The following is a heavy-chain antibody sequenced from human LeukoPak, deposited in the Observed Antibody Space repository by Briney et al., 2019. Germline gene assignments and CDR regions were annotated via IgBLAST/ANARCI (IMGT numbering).Heavy chain of an antibody. CDR1: GFTFSSYW. J-gene: IGHJ3*02. CDR2: INSDGSST. D-gene: IGHD6-6*01. Sequence: GGSLRLSCVASGFTFSSYWMHWVRQAPGKGLVWGPRINSDGSSTSYADSVKGRFTISRDNAKNTLYLQMNSLRAEDTAVYYCAREYSSYETLIAAFDIWGQGTMVTVSS. V-gene: IGHV3-74*01. CDR3: AREYSSYETLIAAFDI.